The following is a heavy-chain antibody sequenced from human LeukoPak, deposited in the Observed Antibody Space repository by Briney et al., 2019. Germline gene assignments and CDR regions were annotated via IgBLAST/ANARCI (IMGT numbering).Heavy chain of an antibody. V-gene: IGHV3-21*01. J-gene: IGHJ6*03. CDR1: GFTFSSYS. D-gene: IGHD3-3*01. Sequence: GGSLRLSCAASGFTFSSYSMNWVRQAPGKGLEWVSSISSSSIYIYYADSVKGRFTISRDNAKNTLYLQMNSLRAEDTAVYYCARDPHRYDFWSGYYYYYMDVWGKGTTVTVSS. CDR3: ARDPHRYDFWSGYYYYYMDV. CDR2: ISSSSIYI.